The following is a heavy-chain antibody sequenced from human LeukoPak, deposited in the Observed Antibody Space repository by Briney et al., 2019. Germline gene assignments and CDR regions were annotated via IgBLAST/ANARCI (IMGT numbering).Heavy chain of an antibody. Sequence: GGSLRLSCAASGFTFSSYGMHWVRQAPGKGLEWVAFIRYDGSNKYYADSVKGRFTISRDNSKNTLYLQMNSLRAEDTAVYYCAKEEALYGSGSYRSSYYFDYWGQGTLVTVSS. CDR3: AKEEALYGSGSYRSSYYFDY. D-gene: IGHD3-10*01. CDR1: GFTFSSYG. J-gene: IGHJ4*02. CDR2: IRYDGSNK. V-gene: IGHV3-30*02.